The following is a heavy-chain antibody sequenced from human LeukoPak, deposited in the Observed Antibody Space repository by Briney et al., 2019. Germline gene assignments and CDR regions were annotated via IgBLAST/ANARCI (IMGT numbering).Heavy chain of an antibody. CDR3: AKRAIAARPFFDY. Sequence: MPSETLSLTCTVSGDSIRAYYWSWFRPPPGKGPEWIGSIYYSGSTYYNPSLKSRVTISVDTSKNQFSLKLSSVTAADTAVYYCAKRAIAARPFFDYWGQGTLVTVSS. CDR2: IYYSGST. J-gene: IGHJ4*02. V-gene: IGHV4-59*05. CDR1: GDSIRAYY. D-gene: IGHD6-6*01.